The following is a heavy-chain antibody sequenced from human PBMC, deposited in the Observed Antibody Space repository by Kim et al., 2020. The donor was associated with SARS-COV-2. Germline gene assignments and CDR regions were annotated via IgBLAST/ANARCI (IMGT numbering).Heavy chain of an antibody. CDR1: GYTFTTYT. CDR3: ARVGSTGGFDY. CDR2: VNTNTGNP. D-gene: IGHD1-1*01. Sequence: ASVKVSCKASGYTFTTYTLNWVRQAPGQGLEWMGWVNTNTGNPTYAQGFTGRFVFSLDTSVSTAYLQISSLTAEDTAVYYCARVGSTGGFDYWGQGTLVTVSS. J-gene: IGHJ4*02. V-gene: IGHV7-4-1*02.